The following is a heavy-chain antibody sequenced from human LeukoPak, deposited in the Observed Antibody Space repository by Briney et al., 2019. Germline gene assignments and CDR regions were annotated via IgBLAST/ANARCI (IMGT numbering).Heavy chain of an antibody. V-gene: IGHV4-34*01. D-gene: IGHD6-19*01. CDR3: ARLRALAGYSSGYDAFDI. Sequence: SETLSLTCAVYGGSFSGYYWSWIRHPPGKGMEWIGEINHSGSTNYNPSLKSRVTISVDTSKNQFSLKLSSVTAADTAVYYCARLRALAGYSSGYDAFDIWGQGTMVTVSS. CDR2: INHSGST. CDR1: GGSFSGYY. J-gene: IGHJ3*02.